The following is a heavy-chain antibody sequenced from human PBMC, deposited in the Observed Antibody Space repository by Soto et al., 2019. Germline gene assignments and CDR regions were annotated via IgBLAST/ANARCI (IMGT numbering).Heavy chain of an antibody. CDR2: IWYDGTNK. CDR3: AREKYYDILTGYSPGGDY. Sequence: GGSLRLSCAASGFTFSSYGMHWVRQAPGKGLEWVAVIWYDGTNKYYADSVKGRFTISRDNSKNTLYLQMNSLRAEDTAVYYCAREKYYDILTGYSPGGDYWGQGTLVTVSS. CDR1: GFTFSSYG. V-gene: IGHV3-33*01. J-gene: IGHJ4*02. D-gene: IGHD3-9*01.